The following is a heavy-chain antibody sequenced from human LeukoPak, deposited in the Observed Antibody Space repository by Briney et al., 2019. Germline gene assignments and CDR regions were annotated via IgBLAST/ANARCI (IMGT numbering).Heavy chain of an antibody. J-gene: IGHJ4*02. CDR3: ATGINYNSGWYGSFDS. CDR1: GYTFTDYY. V-gene: IGHV1-2*02. Sequence: ASVKVSCKASGYTFTDYYIHWVRQAPGQGLEWIGWIYPNTGGTNYPQQFEGRITMTRDTSISTAYMELTRLRFDDTAVYYCATGINYNSGWYGSFDSWGQGSLVTASS. CDR2: IYPNTGGT. D-gene: IGHD6-19*01.